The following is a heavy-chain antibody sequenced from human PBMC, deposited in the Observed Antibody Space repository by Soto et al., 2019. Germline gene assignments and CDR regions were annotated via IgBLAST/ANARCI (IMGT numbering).Heavy chain of an antibody. CDR1: GGSIRSGGYH. Sequence: SQTLSLPCTVSGGSIRSGGYHRSWIRQHPGKGLEWIGYIYYSGSTYYNPSLKSRVTISVDTSKNQFSLKLSSVTAADTAVYYCARDRGDIWFEPWGQGTLVTVSS. V-gene: IGHV4-31*03. J-gene: IGHJ5*02. CDR2: IYYSGST. CDR3: ARDRGDIWFEP.